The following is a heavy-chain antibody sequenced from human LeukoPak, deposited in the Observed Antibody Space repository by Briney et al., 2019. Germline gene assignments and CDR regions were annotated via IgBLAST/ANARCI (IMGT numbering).Heavy chain of an antibody. Sequence: GASVKVSCKASGYTFTSYYMHWVRQAPGQGLEWMGVINPSGGSTSYAQKFQGRVTMTRDMSTSTVYMELSRLRYEDTAVYYCAREGARGYWGQGTLVTVSS. CDR1: GYTFTSYY. V-gene: IGHV1-46*01. CDR2: INPSGGST. D-gene: IGHD1-26*01. J-gene: IGHJ4*02. CDR3: AREGARGY.